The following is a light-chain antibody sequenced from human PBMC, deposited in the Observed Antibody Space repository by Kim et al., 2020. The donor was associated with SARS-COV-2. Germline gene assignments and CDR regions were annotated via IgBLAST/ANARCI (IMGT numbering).Light chain of an antibody. J-gene: IGLJ2*01. CDR3: QVWDGSSDHVV. CDR2: FDS. Sequence: APGETARMTCGGNNIETKSVHWYQQKPGQAPILVIYFDSDRPSGIPERFSGSNSGNTATLTISRVEAADEADYYCQVWDGSSDHVVFGGGTQLTVL. CDR1: NIETKS. V-gene: IGLV3-21*04.